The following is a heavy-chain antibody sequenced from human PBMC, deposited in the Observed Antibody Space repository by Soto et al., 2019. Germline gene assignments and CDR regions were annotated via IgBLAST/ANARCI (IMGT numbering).Heavy chain of an antibody. CDR1: GFTVSSNY. CDR3: ARHTHYYFDY. Sequence: EVQLVESGGGLIQPGGSLRLSCAASGFTVSSNYLSWVRQAPGKGLEWVSVIYSGGTTYHADSVKGRFTISRDNSKNTLFLQMNSLRAEDTAVYFCARHTHYYFDYWGQGTLVTVSP. CDR2: IYSGGTT. V-gene: IGHV3-53*01. J-gene: IGHJ4*02. D-gene: IGHD2-2*02.